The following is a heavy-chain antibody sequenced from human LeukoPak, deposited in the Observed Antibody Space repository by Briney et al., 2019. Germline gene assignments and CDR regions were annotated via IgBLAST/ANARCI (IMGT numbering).Heavy chain of an antibody. Sequence: GGSLRLSCAASGFTVSSNYMSWVRQAPGKGLEWVSVIYSGDSTYYADSVKGRFTISRDNSKNTLYLQMNSLRAEDTAVYYCARQGSYYGYFDYWGQGTLVTVSS. CDR1: GFTVSSNY. CDR2: IYSGDST. D-gene: IGHD3-10*01. V-gene: IGHV3-66*04. J-gene: IGHJ4*02. CDR3: ARQGSYYGYFDY.